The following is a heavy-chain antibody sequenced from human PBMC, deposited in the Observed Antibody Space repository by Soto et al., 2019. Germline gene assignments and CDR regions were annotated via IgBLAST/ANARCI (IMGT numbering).Heavy chain of an antibody. CDR3: AKSLAARPDYYYYMDV. V-gene: IGHV3-30*18. Sequence: GGSLRLSCAASGFTFSSYGMHWVRQAPGKGLEWVAVISYDGSNKYYADSVKGRFTISRDNSKNTLYLQMNSLRAEDTAVYYCAKSLAARPDYYYYMDVWGKGTTVTVSS. CDR2: ISYDGSNK. D-gene: IGHD6-6*01. CDR1: GFTFSSYG. J-gene: IGHJ6*03.